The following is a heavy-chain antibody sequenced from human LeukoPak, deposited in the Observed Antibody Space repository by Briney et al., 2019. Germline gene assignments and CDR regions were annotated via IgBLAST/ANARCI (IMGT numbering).Heavy chain of an antibody. CDR1: GLSMSSYY. D-gene: IGHD2/OR15-2a*01. J-gene: IGHJ4*02. Sequence: AETLSLTCTVSGLSMSSYYESWLRHPPGKRREGIVYIYYSGNTNYTPSLKSRVTISLDTSKNQFSLKLSSVTAADTAVYYCAGHHPRNTVDFWGQGTLVTVSS. V-gene: IGHV4-59*08. CDR3: AGHHPRNTVDF. CDR2: IYYSGNT.